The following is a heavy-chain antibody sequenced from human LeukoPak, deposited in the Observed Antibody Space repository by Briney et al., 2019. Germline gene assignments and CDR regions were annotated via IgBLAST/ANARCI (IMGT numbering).Heavy chain of an antibody. D-gene: IGHD6-13*01. V-gene: IGHV3-66*01. CDR3: ARDQTGYSSSVSYYYFDY. Sequence: GGSLRLSCAASGFTVSSNYMSWVRQAPGKGLEWVSVIYSGGSTYYADSVKGRFTISRDNSKNTLYLQMNSLRAEDTAVYYCARDQTGYSSSVSYYYFDYWGQGTLVTVSS. CDR1: GFTVSSNY. CDR2: IYSGGST. J-gene: IGHJ4*02.